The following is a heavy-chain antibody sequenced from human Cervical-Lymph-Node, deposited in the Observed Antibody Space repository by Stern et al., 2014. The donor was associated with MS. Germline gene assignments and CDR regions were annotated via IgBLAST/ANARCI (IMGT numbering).Heavy chain of an antibody. CDR1: RYSFTTYW. Sequence: VQLVQSGAEVKKPGESLRISCYGSRYSFTTYWIRWVRQMPGKGLEWMGTTDPRDAYANYSPACHGHVTLSADKAISTADLQWSSLKASDTAMYYCARRHWSSRKSCGAVDVWGQGTMVTVSS. CDR2: TDPRDAYA. D-gene: IGHD2-2*01. J-gene: IGHJ3*01. CDR3: ARRHWSSRKSCGAVDV. V-gene: IGHV5-10-1*03.